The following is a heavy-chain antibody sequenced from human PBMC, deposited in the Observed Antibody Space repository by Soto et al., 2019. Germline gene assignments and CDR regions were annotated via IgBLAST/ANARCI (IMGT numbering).Heavy chain of an antibody. CDR2: IYHSGST. CDR3: ANVNIVVVPAAIVEGWFDP. J-gene: IGHJ5*02. V-gene: IGHV4-4*02. CDR1: GVSISSSNW. Sequence: SETLSLTCAVSGVSISSSNWWSWVRQPPGKGLEWIGEIYHSGSTNYNPSLKSRVTISVDKSKNQFSLKLSSVTAADTAVYYCANVNIVVVPAAIVEGWFDPWGQGTLVNV. D-gene: IGHD2-2*01.